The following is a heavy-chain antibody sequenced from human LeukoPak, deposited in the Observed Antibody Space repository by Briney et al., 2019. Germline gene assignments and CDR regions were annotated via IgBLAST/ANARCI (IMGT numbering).Heavy chain of an antibody. CDR2: IISHGGYT. J-gene: IGHJ6*03. CDR3: ARITVGATVANFYYYYMDV. V-gene: IGHV3-64*02. D-gene: IGHD4-23*01. CDR1: GFTFSGYS. Sequence: GGSLRLSCAASGFTFSGYSMHWVRQAPGKGLEYVSAIISHGGYTYYADSVKGRFTISRDNSKNTLYLQIDSLRPEDKAVYYCARITVGATVANFYYYYMDVWGKGTTVTVSS.